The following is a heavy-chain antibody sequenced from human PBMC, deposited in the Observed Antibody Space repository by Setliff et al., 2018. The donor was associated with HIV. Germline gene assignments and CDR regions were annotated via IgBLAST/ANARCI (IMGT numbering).Heavy chain of an antibody. D-gene: IGHD6-6*01. J-gene: IGHJ4*02. CDR3: ARGKYSSSPPFDY. CDR1: EYTFTSYN. V-gene: IGHV1-8*03. CDR2: MNPNSGNT. Sequence: ASVKVSCKASEYTFTSYNINWVRQATGQGLEWTGWMNPNSGNTGYAQKFQGRVTITRNTFISTAYMELSSLRSEDTAVYYCARGKYSSSPPFDYWGQGTLVTVSS.